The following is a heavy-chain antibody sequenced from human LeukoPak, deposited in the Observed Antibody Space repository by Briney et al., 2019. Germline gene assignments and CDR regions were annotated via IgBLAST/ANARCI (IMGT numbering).Heavy chain of an antibody. D-gene: IGHD6-13*01. CDR3: ARGRYSSSWYDYWYFDL. V-gene: IGHV1-2*04. CDR2: INPNSGGT. Sequence: GASVKVSCKASGYTFTGYYMHWVRQAPGQGLEWMGWINPNSGGTNYAQKFQGWVTMTRDTSISTAYMELSRLRSDDTAVYYCARGRYSSSWYDYWYFDLWGRCGLVTVSS. CDR1: GYTFTGYY. J-gene: IGHJ2*01.